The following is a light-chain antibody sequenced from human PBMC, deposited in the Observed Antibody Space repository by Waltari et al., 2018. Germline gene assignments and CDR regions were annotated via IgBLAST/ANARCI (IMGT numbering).Light chain of an antibody. CDR2: EVS. V-gene: IGLV2-8*01. J-gene: IGLJ2*01. CDR1: SSYVGDFNY. Sequence: QSALTQSPSASGSPGQSVTISCTGISSYVGDFNYVPWYQQHPGKAPKVMIYEVSKRPSGVPDRFSGSKSGNTASLTVSGLQAEDEADYYCSSYAGSNNFVVFGGGTKLTVL. CDR3: SSYAGSNNFVV.